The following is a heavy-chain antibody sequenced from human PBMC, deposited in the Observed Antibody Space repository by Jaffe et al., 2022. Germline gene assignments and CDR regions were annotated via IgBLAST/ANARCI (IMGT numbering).Heavy chain of an antibody. V-gene: IGHV3-48*03. CDR3: AREGGRGSGIDY. CDR1: GFTFSSYE. CDR2: ISSSGSTI. D-gene: IGHD3-10*01. J-gene: IGHJ4*02. Sequence: EVQLVESGGGLVQPGGSLRLSCAASGFTFSSYEMNWVRQAPGKGLEWVSYISSSGSTIYYADSVKGRFTISRDNAKNSLYLQMNSLRAEDTAVYYCAREGGRGSGIDYWGQGTLVTVSS.